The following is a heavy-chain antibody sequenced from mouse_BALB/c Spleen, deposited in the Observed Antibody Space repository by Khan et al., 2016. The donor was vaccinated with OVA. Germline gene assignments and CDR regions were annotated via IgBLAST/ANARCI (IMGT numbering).Heavy chain of an antibody. J-gene: IGHJ2*01. CDR1: GFTFSSYG. D-gene: IGHD1-1*01. Sequence: EVKVVESGGGLVQPGGSRKLSCAASGFTFSSYGMHWVRQAPENGLEWVAYISGDSSTIYYTDTVKGRFTISRDNPKNTLSLQMTSLMSEDTAMYYCATSYYYGYYFDYWGPGTTLTVSS. CDR3: ATSYYYGYYFDY. V-gene: IGHV5-17*02. CDR2: ISGDSSTI.